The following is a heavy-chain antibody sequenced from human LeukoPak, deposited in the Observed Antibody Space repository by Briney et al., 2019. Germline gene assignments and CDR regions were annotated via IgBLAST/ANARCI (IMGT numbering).Heavy chain of an antibody. CDR2: IIPILGIA. Sequence: SVKVSCKASGGTFSSYAISWVRQAPGQGLEWMGRIIPILGIANYAQKFQGRVTITADKSTSTAYMELSSLRSEDTAVYYSARSWIMKGCFDPWGQGTLVTVSS. J-gene: IGHJ5*02. V-gene: IGHV1-69*04. CDR3: ARSWIMKGCFDP. CDR1: GGTFSSYA. D-gene: IGHD3-16*01.